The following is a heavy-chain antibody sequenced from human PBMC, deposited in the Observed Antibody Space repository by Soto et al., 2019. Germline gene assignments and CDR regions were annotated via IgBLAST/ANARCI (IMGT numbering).Heavy chain of an antibody. Sequence: PGGSLRLSCAASGFTFSSYSMNWVRQAPGKGLEWVSSISSSSSYIYYADSVKGRFTISRDNAKNSLYLQMYSLRAEDTAVYYCARGGCGGDCLDYWGQGTLVTVSS. V-gene: IGHV3-21*01. D-gene: IGHD2-21*02. CDR2: ISSSSSYI. CDR3: ARGGCGGDCLDY. CDR1: GFTFSSYS. J-gene: IGHJ4*02.